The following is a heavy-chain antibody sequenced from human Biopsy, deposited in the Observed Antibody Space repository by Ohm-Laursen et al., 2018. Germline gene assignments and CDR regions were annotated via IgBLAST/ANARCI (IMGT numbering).Heavy chain of an antibody. V-gene: IGHV4-59*07. CDR2: ITYRGST. J-gene: IGHJ2*01. Sequence: SDTLSLTCYVSDGSIDNYHWTWIRQAPGKTLEWIGSITYRGSTYYNPSLKSRISMSMDTSNNQFSLTLTSVTAADTAVYYCARTPGKAVAGRFLDLWGRGTLVTVSS. CDR1: DGSIDNYH. CDR3: ARTPGKAVAGRFLDL. D-gene: IGHD6-19*01.